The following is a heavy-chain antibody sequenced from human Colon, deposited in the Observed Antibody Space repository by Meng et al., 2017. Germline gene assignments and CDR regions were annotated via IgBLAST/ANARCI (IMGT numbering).Heavy chain of an antibody. Sequence: EVQVVESGGGLVQPGGSLRLSCAASGFTVTSNYMYWVRQAPGKGLEWVALLYNSGTTYYADSVQGRFTISRDNSKNTLYLQMNSLTAEDTAVYYCAGGPWEFDYWGRGILVTVSS. CDR2: LYNSGTT. J-gene: IGHJ4*02. D-gene: IGHD1-26*01. CDR1: GFTVTSNY. CDR3: AGGPWEFDY. V-gene: IGHV3-66*02.